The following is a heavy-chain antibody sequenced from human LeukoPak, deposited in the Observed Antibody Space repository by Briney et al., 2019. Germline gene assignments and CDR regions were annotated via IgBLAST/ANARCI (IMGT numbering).Heavy chain of an antibody. CDR1: GFTFTSYA. CDR2: ISGSGDST. J-gene: IGHJ4*02. Sequence: GGSLRLSCAVSGFTFTSYAISWVRQAPGKGLEWVSTISGSGDSTYYADSVKGRFTLSRDKSKNTVYLQMDSLRVAETAVYYCARVQYGNLSGSYRTFFDFWGQGALVTVSP. D-gene: IGHD3-10*01. CDR3: ARVQYGNLSGSYRTFFDF. V-gene: IGHV3-23*01.